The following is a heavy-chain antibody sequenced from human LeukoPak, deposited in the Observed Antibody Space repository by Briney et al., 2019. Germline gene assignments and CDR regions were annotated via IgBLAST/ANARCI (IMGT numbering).Heavy chain of an antibody. CDR2: IYYSGST. CDR1: GGSISSSSYY. Sequence: KPSETLSLTCTVSGGSISSSSYYWGWIRQPPGKGLEWIGYIYYSGSTNYNPSLKSRVTISVDTSKNQFSLKLNSVSAADTAVYYCARGVVAAPQTVDYWGQGTLVTVSS. V-gene: IGHV4-61*05. D-gene: IGHD2-15*01. J-gene: IGHJ4*02. CDR3: ARGVVAAPQTVDY.